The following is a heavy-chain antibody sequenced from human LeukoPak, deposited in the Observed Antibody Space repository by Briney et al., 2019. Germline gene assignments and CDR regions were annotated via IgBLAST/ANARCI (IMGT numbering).Heavy chain of an antibody. V-gene: IGHV1-2*06. CDR2: INPNSGDT. Sequence: ASVKVSCKASGYTFTGYFMHWVRQAPGQGLEWMGRINPNSGDTEHAQTFQGRVTMTRDTSISTAYMDLSRLRSDDTAVYYCARDLSSTSNWELDYWGQGTLVTVSS. J-gene: IGHJ4*02. D-gene: IGHD7-27*01. CDR1: GYTFTGYF. CDR3: ARDLSSTSNWELDY.